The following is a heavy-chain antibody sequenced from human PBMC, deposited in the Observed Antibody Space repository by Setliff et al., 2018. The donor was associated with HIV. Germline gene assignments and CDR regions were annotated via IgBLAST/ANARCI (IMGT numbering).Heavy chain of an antibody. CDR2: ITHTGST. V-gene: IGHV4-31*03. Sequence: SETLSLTCTVSGGSIDFGAYYWNWIRQHPGKGLEYIGYITHTGSTYYNPSLESRVTISIDTSKNQFSLSLTSVTAADTAVYYCARGDHDNSGHYYVGWFDHWGQGTLVTVSS. D-gene: IGHD3-22*01. J-gene: IGHJ5*02. CDR3: ARGDHDNSGHYYVGWFDH. CDR1: GGSIDFGAYY.